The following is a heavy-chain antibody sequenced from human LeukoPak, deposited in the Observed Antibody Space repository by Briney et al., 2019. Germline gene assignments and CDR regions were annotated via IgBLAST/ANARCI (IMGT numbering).Heavy chain of an antibody. CDR2: ISSSGSTI. V-gene: IGHV3-48*04. Sequence: GGSLRLSCAASGSTFSSYAMHWVRQAPGKGLEWVSYISSSGSTIYYADSVKGRFTISRDNAKNSLYLQMNSLRAEDTAVYYCAREWEAFFDYWGQGTLVTVSS. J-gene: IGHJ4*02. CDR1: GSTFSSYA. D-gene: IGHD1-26*01. CDR3: AREWEAFFDY.